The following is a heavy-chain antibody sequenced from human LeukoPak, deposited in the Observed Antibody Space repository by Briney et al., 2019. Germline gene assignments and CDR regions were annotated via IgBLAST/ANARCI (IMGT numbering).Heavy chain of an antibody. CDR1: GFTFSSYG. J-gene: IGHJ4*02. V-gene: IGHV3-30*18. CDR2: ISYDGSNK. Sequence: GGSLRLSCAASGFTFSSYGMHWVRQAPGKGLEWVAVISYDGSNKYYADSVKGRFTISRDNSKNTLYLQMNSLRAEDTAVYYCAKALDFDYWGQGTLVTVFS. CDR3: AKALDFDY.